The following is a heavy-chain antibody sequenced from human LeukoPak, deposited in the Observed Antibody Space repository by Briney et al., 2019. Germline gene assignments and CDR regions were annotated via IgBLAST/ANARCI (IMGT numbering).Heavy chain of an antibody. V-gene: IGHV4-61*08. CDR3: ARVRNVGSGWFKRPVFDY. Sequence: SETLSLTCTVSGGSIGSGDYYWSWIRQPPGKGLEWIGYIYYSGSTNYNPSLKSRVTISVDTSKNQFSLKLSSVTAADTAVYYCARVRNVGSGWFKRPVFDYWGQGTLVTVSS. J-gene: IGHJ4*02. D-gene: IGHD6-19*01. CDR2: IYYSGST. CDR1: GGSIGSGDYY.